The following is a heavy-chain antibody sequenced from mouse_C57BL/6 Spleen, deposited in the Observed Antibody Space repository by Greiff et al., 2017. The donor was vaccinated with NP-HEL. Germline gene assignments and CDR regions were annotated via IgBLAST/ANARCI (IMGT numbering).Heavy chain of an antibody. Sequence: EVQGVESGGGLVKPGGSLKLSCAASGFTFSDYGMHWVRQAPEKGLEWVAYISSGSSTIYYADTVKGRFTISRDNAKNTLFLQMTSLRSEDTAMYYCARNDYDWDYAMDYWGQGTSVTVSS. CDR1: GFTFSDYG. D-gene: IGHD2-4*01. V-gene: IGHV5-17*01. J-gene: IGHJ4*01. CDR2: ISSGSSTI. CDR3: ARNDYDWDYAMDY.